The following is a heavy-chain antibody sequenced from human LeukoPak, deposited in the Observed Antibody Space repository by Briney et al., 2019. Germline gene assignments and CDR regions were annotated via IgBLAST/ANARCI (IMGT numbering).Heavy chain of an antibody. CDR2: IFPGDSHT. CDR1: GYSFTNYW. Sequence: GESLKISCKGSGYSFTNYWIPLVRQMPGKGLEWMGIIFPGDSHTRYSPSFQGQVTISADKSISTAYLQWNSLKASDTAMYYCARRHRRGSYTYRVDYWGQGTPVTVSS. D-gene: IGHD5-18*01. V-gene: IGHV5-51*01. J-gene: IGHJ4*02. CDR3: ARRHRRGSYTYRVDY.